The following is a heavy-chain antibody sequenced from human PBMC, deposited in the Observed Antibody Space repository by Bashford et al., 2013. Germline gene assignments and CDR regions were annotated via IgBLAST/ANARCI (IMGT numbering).Heavy chain of an antibody. D-gene: IGHD3-3*01. J-gene: IGHJ4*02. V-gene: IGHV3-48*02. CDR3: ARRIFGVVTPHFDY. CDR2: ISSSSSTM. Sequence: VRQAPGKGLEWVSYISSSSSTMDYADSVKGRFTISRDNAKSSLYLQMNSLRDEDTAVYYCARRIFGVVTPHFDYWGQGTLVTVSS.